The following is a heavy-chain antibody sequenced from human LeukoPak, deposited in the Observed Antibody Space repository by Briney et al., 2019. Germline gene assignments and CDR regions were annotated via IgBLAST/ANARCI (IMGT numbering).Heavy chain of an antibody. J-gene: IGHJ5*02. CDR1: GGSFSGYY. V-gene: IGHV4-34*01. CDR3: ARGAGRLWFTNWFDP. D-gene: IGHD3-10*01. CDR2: INHSGST. Sequence: PSETLSLTCAVYGGSFSGYYWSWIRQPPGKGLEWIGEINHSGSTNYNPSLKSRVTISVDTSKNQFSLKLSSVTAADTAVYYCARGAGRLWFTNWFDPWGQGTLVTVSS.